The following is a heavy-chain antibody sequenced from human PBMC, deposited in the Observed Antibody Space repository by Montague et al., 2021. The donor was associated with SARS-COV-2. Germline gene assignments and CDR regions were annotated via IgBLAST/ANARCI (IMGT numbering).Heavy chain of an antibody. Sequence: SLRLSCAASGFTFSSYWMSWVRQAPGKGLEWVANIKQDGSAKYYVDSVKGRFTISRDNAKNSLYLQMNSLRAEDTAVYYCARDQGSSWEDYYYCYGMDVWGQGTTVTVSS. J-gene: IGHJ6*02. CDR3: ARDQGSSWEDYYYCYGMDV. CDR2: IKQDGSAK. CDR1: GFTFSSYW. V-gene: IGHV3-7*03. D-gene: IGHD6-13*01.